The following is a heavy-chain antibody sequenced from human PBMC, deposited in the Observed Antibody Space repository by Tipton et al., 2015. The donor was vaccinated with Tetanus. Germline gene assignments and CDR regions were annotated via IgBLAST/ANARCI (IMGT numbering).Heavy chain of an antibody. V-gene: IGHV4-31*02. CDR1: GGSISSGGYY. CDR3: ARDQARGARGWNYFDF. J-gene: IGHJ4*02. D-gene: IGHD1-26*01. Sequence: LRLSCTVSGGSISSGGYYWSWIRQHPGKGLEWIGDIYSSGSTYTDPSLKGRVTISVDTSENQFSLRLNSVTAADTAVYYCARDQARGARGWNYFDFWGLGTLVTVSS. CDR2: IYSSGST.